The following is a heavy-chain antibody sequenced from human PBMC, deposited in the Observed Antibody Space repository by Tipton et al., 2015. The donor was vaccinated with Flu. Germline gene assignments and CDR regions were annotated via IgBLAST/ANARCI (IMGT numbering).Heavy chain of an antibody. CDR2: IYNTGLT. V-gene: IGHV4-39*07. D-gene: IGHD1-1*01. CDR1: GASVNIENSY. Sequence: TLSLTCTVSGASVNIENSYWVWIRKSLGRGLEWIGTIYNTGLTNYNPSLKSRVTVSLDMSKNQFSLNVSLVTAADTATYFCARGNWNSNYDNWFGPWGQGTPVTVSS. J-gene: IGHJ5*02. CDR3: ARGNWNSNYDNWFGP.